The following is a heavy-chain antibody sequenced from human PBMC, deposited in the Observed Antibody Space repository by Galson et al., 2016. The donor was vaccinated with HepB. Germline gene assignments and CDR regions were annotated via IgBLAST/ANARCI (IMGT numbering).Heavy chain of an antibody. CDR1: GYPFTTYW. CDR2: IYPVDSDT. CDR3: ARCNNGFRNYHQAFDY. D-gene: IGHD5-24*01. V-gene: IGHV5-51*01. J-gene: IGHJ4*02. Sequence: QSGAEVKKPGESLRISCNGSGYPFTTYWIGWVRQMPGKGLEWMGIIYPVDSDTIYSPSFQGHVTISADKSISTAYLQWSTYKATDTAIYYCARCNNGFRNYHQAFDYWGQGTLVTVSS.